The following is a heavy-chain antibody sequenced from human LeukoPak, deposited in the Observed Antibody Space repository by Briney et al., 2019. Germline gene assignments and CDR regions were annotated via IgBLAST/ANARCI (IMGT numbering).Heavy chain of an antibody. D-gene: IGHD3-16*01. V-gene: IGHV4-34*01. CDR2: INHSGST. CDR3: ARGLLGFPFDP. CDR1: GGSFSGYY. Sequence: SETLSLTCAVYGGSFSGYYWSWIRQPPGKGLEWIGEINHSGSTNYNPSLKSRVTISVYTSKNQFSLKLSSVTAADTAVYYCARGLLGFPFDPWGQGTLVTVSA. J-gene: IGHJ5*02.